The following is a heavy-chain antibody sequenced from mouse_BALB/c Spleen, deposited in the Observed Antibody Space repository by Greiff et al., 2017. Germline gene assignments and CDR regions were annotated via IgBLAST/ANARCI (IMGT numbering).Heavy chain of an antibody. D-gene: IGHD1-1*01. CDR1: GFTFSSYA. CDR3: ARVPYYYGSSSYFDY. CDR2: ISSGGST. Sequence: DVHLVESGGGLVKPGGSLKLSCAASGFTFSSYAMSWVRQTPEKRLEWVATISSGGSTYYPDSVKGRFTISRDNARNILYLQMSSLRSEDTAMYYCARVPYYYGSSSYFDYWGQGTTLTVSS. V-gene: IGHV5-6-5*01. J-gene: IGHJ2*01.